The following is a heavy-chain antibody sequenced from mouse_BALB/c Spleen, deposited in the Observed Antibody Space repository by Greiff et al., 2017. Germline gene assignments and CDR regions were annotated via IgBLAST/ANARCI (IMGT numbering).Heavy chain of an antibody. CDR3: ASGGLRYAMDY. V-gene: IGHV5-17*02. CDR2: ISSGSSTI. Sequence: EVQVVESGGGLVQPGGSRKLSCAASGFTFSSFGMHWVRQAPEKGLEWVAYISSGSSTIYYADTVKGRFTISRDNPKNTLFLQMTSLRSEDTAMYYCASGGLRYAMDYWGQGTSVTVSS. CDR1: GFTFSSFG. D-gene: IGHD2-4*01. J-gene: IGHJ4*01.